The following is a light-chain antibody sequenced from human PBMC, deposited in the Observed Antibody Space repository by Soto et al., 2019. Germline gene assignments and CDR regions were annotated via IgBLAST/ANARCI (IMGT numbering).Light chain of an antibody. CDR3: SSYTSSSLLYV. Sequence: QSALTQPASVSGSPGQSITISCTGTSSDIGNSNYVSWYQQHPGKAPKLIIYDVNNRPSGISNRFSGSKSASTASLTISGLQAEDEADYYCSSYTSSSLLYVFGTGTQVTVL. J-gene: IGLJ1*01. CDR2: DVN. V-gene: IGLV2-14*01. CDR1: SSDIGNSNY.